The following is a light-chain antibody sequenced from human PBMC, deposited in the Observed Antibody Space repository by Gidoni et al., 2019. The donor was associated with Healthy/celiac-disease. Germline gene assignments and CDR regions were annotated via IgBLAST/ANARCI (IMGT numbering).Light chain of an antibody. CDR2: DAS. CDR1: QSISSW. J-gene: IGKJ3*01. V-gene: IGKV1-5*01. CDR3: QQYNSYGFT. Sequence: DIQMTQSPSTLSAAVGDRVTITCRASQSISSWLAWYQQKPGKAPKLLIYDASSLESGGPSRFSGSGSGTEFTLTISSLQPDDFATYYCQQYNSYGFTFGPXTKVDIK.